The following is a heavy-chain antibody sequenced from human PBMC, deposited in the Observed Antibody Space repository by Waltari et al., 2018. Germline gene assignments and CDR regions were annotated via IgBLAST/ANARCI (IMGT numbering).Heavy chain of an antibody. D-gene: IGHD1-26*01. CDR2: IDSTGTYI. V-gene: IGHV3-21*01. CDR3: AREWVEGV. J-gene: IGHJ6*02. Sequence: EVQLVEAGGGMVKPGGSLTLSVAAPGFTFKRFAMNWVRQAPGKGLEWVASIDSTGTYIYYTDSVKGRFTISRDDAKDSLFLQMSSLRVEDTAMYYCAREWVEGVWGQGTTVTVSS. CDR1: GFTFKRFA.